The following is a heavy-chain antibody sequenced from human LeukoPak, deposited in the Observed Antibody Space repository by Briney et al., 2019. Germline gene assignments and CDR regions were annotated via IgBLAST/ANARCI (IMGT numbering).Heavy chain of an antibody. CDR3: ARARAYCGGDCEKPDY. J-gene: IGHJ4*02. V-gene: IGHV3-66*01. CDR1: GFTVSSNY. Sequence: GGSLRLSCAASGFTVSSNYMSWVCQAPGKGLEWVSVIYSGGSTYYADSVKGRFTISRDNSKNTLYLQMNSLRAEDTAVYYCARARAYCGGDCEKPDYWGQGTLVTVSS. D-gene: IGHD2-21*02. CDR2: IYSGGST.